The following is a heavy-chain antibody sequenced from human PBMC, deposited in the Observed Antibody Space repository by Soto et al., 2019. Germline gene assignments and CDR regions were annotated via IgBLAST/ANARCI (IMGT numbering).Heavy chain of an antibody. Sequence: QVQLQESGPGLVKPSGTLSLTCAVSGGSISSSNWRSWVRQPPGKGLEWIGEMYHSGSTNYNPSLKSRVTISVDKSKNQFSLKLSSVTAADTAVYYCARVSGEGLLWFGELFSGGMDVWGQGTTVTVSS. J-gene: IGHJ6*02. CDR1: GGSISSSNW. D-gene: IGHD3-10*01. CDR3: ARVSGEGLLWFGELFSGGMDV. V-gene: IGHV4-4*02. CDR2: MYHSGST.